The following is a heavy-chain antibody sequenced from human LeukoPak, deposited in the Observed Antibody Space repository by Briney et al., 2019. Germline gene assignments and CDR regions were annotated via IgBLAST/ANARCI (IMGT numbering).Heavy chain of an antibody. Sequence: GGSLRLSCAASGFTVSSNYMSWVRQAPGKGLEWVGRIRSKANGYATSYGASAKGRLTISRDDSKNTADLQMSDLRTEDTAVYYCTRLRSDTTGGYYYFMDVWGKGTTVIVSS. CDR2: IRSKANGYAT. CDR1: GFTVSSNY. V-gene: IGHV3-73*01. D-gene: IGHD1-1*01. J-gene: IGHJ6*03. CDR3: TRLRSDTTGGYYYFMDV.